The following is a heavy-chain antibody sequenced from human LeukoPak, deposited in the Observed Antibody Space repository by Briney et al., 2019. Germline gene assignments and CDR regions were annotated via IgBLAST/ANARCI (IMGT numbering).Heavy chain of an antibody. D-gene: IGHD6-13*01. J-gene: IGHJ6*04. Sequence: ASVKVSCKVSGYTLTEFSMHWVRQAPGPGLEWMGGFDPEDGETIYAQKFQGRVTMTEDTSTDTAYMELSSLRSEDTAVYYCATGDSSSWIGLGDFGYYYGMDVWGKGTTVTVSS. CDR1: GYTLTEFS. CDR2: FDPEDGET. CDR3: ATGDSSSWIGLGDFGYYYGMDV. V-gene: IGHV1-24*01.